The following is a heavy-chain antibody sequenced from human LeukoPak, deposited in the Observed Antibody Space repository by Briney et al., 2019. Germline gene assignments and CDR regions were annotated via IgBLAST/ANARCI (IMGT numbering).Heavy chain of an antibody. V-gene: IGHV1-8*01. CDR2: MNPNSGNT. D-gene: IGHD3-3*01. CDR1: GYTFTSYD. J-gene: IGHJ6*02. CDR3: ARGNYDFWSGYQLTYYYYYGMDV. Sequence: ASVKVSCTASGYTFTSYDINWVRQATGQGLEWMGWMNPNSGNTGYAQKFQGRVTMTRNTSISTAYMELSSLRSEDTAVYYCARGNYDFWSGYQLTYYYYYGMDVWGQGTTVTVSS.